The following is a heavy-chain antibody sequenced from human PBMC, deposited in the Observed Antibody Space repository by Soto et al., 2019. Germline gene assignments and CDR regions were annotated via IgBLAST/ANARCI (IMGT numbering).Heavy chain of an antibody. Sequence: GGSLRLSCAASGFPFSTYAMGWVRQAPGKGLEWVSTIQGRDDTTFYADSVRGRFTISRDNSKNTMSLQMNTLRGDDTAVYYCAKETDPRCCYGVDYWGQGALVTVSS. CDR3: AKETDPRCCYGVDY. V-gene: IGHV3-23*01. D-gene: IGHD2-2*01. J-gene: IGHJ4*02. CDR2: IQGRDDTT. CDR1: GFPFSTYA.